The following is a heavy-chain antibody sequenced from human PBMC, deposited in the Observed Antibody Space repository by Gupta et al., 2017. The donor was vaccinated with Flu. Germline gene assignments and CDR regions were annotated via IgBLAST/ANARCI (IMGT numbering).Heavy chain of an antibody. Sequence: QVQLQESGPGLAKPSETLSLTCTVSGGSISSYYWSWIRQPPGKGLEWIGYIYYSGSTNYNPSLKSRVTISVDTSKNQFSLKLSSVTAADTAVYYCARVGSSGWDNPDDAFDIWGQGTMVTVSS. D-gene: IGHD6-19*01. CDR2: IYYSGST. CDR3: ARVGSSGWDNPDDAFDI. CDR1: GGSISSYY. V-gene: IGHV4-59*01. J-gene: IGHJ3*02.